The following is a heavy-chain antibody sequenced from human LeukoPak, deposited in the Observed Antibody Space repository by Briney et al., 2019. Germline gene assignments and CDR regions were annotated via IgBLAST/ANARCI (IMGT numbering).Heavy chain of an antibody. CDR1: GFTFSSYW. CDR2: INSDGSST. CDR3: ARESRVSLAFDI. D-gene: IGHD2-8*01. Sequence: PGGSLRLSCAASGFTFSSYWMHWVRQAPGKGLVWVSRINSDGSSTSYADSVKGRFTISRDNAKNTLYLQMNSLRSEDTAVYYCARESRVSLAFDIWGQGTMVTVSS. J-gene: IGHJ3*02. V-gene: IGHV3-74*01.